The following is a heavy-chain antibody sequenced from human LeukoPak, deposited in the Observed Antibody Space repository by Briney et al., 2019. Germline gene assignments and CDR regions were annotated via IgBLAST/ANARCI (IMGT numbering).Heavy chain of an antibody. CDR3: ARDPYYYDRSGGFDP. CDR1: GGSISSGGYY. Sequence: SETLSLTCTVSGGSISSGGYYWSWIRQHPGKGLEWIGYIHYSGSTYYNPSLKSRVTISVDTSKNQFSLKLSSVTAADTAVYFCARDPYYYDRSGGFDPWGQGTLVTVSS. CDR2: IHYSGST. V-gene: IGHV4-31*03. D-gene: IGHD3-22*01. J-gene: IGHJ5*02.